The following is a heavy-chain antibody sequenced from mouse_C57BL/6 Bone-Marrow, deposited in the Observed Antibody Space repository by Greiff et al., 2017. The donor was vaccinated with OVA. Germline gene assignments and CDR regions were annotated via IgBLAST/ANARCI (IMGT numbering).Heavy chain of an antibody. J-gene: IGHJ4*01. V-gene: IGHV1-74*01. CDR2: IHPSDSDT. CDR1: GYTFTSYW. Sequence: QVQLQQSGAELVKPGASVKVSCKASGYTFTSYWMHWVKQRPGQGLEWIGRIHPSDSDTNYNQKFKGKATLTVDKSSSTAYMQLSSLTSEDSAVYYCAIITTVVAHYYAMDYWGQGTSVTVSS. CDR3: AIITTVVAHYYAMDY. D-gene: IGHD1-1*01.